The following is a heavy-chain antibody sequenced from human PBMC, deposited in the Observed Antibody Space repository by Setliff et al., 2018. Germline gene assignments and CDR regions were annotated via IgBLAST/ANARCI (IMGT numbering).Heavy chain of an antibody. Sequence: SETLSLTCAVSGYSISSGYYWGWIRQPPGKGLEWIGEIYHSGSTNYNPSLKSRVTISVDKSKNQFSLKLSSVTAADTAVYYCARHVYGSGSYYNWFDPWGQGTLVTVSS. V-gene: IGHV4-38-2*01. CDR1: GYSISSGYY. CDR3: ARHVYGSGSYYNWFDP. CDR2: IYHSGST. J-gene: IGHJ5*02. D-gene: IGHD3-10*01.